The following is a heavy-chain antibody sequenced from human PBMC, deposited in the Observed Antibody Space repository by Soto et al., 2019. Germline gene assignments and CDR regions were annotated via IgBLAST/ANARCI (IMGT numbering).Heavy chain of an antibody. Sequence: QVQLVQSGAKVKKPGSSVKVSCKASGGTFSSYAISWVRQAPGQGLEWMGGIIPIFGTANYAQKFQGRVTITADKSTSTAYMELSSLRSEDTAVYDCPREGDGYNYSSDYWGQGTLVTVSS. CDR2: IIPIFGTA. CDR3: PREGDGYNYSSDY. CDR1: GGTFSSYA. D-gene: IGHD5-12*01. V-gene: IGHV1-69*06. J-gene: IGHJ4*02.